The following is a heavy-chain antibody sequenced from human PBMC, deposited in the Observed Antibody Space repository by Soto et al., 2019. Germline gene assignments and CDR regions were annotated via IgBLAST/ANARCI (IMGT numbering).Heavy chain of an antibody. CDR1: GYTFTSYG. J-gene: IGHJ3*02. CDR3: ARAMDLYSGSPRDAFDI. Sequence: QVQLVQSGAEVKKPGASVKVSFKASGYTFTSYGISWVRQAPGQGLEWMGWISAYNGNTNYAQKLQGRVTMTTDTSTSTAYMELRSLRSDDTAVYYCARAMDLYSGSPRDAFDIWGQGTMVTVSS. D-gene: IGHD1-26*01. V-gene: IGHV1-18*01. CDR2: ISAYNGNT.